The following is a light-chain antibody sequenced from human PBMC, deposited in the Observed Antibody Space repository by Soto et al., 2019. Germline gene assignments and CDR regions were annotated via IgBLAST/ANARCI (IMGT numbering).Light chain of an antibody. J-gene: IGKJ5*01. CDR3: QQYGSSPIT. CDR2: GAS. CDR1: QSVSSSY. Sequence: EIVLTQSPGTLSLSPGERATLSCRARQSVSSSYLAWYQQKHGQAPRLLIYGASSRATGIPDRFSGSGSGTDLTITISRLEPEDSEVYYCQQYGSSPITFGQGTRLEIK. V-gene: IGKV3-20*01.